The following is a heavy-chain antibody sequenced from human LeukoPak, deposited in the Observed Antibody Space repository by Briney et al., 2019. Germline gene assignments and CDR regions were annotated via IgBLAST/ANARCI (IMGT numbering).Heavy chain of an antibody. D-gene: IGHD1-26*01. CDR3: ASGYGTVGATNPPNYYYYMDV. Sequence: PSETLSLTCAVSGYSISSGYYWGWIRQPPGKGLEWIGSIYHSGSTYYNPSLKSRVTISVDTSKNQFSLKLSSVTAADTAVYYCASGYGTVGATNPPNYYYYMDVWGKGTTVTVSS. CDR2: IYHSGST. V-gene: IGHV4-38-2*01. J-gene: IGHJ6*03. CDR1: GYSISSGYY.